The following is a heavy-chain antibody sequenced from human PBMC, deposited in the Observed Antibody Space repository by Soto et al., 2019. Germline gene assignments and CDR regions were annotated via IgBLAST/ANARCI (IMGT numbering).Heavy chain of an antibody. CDR1: GDSDSSNSAA. Sequence: PXQTLSLTCAISGDSDSSNSAACNWIRHSPSRGLEWLGRTYYRSKWYNDYAVSVKSRITINPDTSKNQFSLQLNSVTPEDTAVYYCAREWPNYSSSWEWYYFDYWGQGTLVTVYS. V-gene: IGHV6-1*01. CDR2: TYYRSKWYN. J-gene: IGHJ4*02. CDR3: AREWPNYSSSWEWYYFDY. D-gene: IGHD6-13*01.